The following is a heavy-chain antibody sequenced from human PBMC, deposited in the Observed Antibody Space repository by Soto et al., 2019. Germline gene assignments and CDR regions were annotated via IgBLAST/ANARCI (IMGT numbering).Heavy chain of an antibody. V-gene: IGHV1-2*02. CDR2: INPNSGGT. CDR3: ALLPSFATNSCPRWNFAVDY. CDR1: GYTFTGYY. D-gene: IGHD1-26*01. J-gene: IGHJ4*02. Sequence: ASVKVSCKASGYTFTGYYMHWVRQAPGQGLEWMGWINPNSGGTKYAQKFQGRVTLTRDTSLSTAYMELNSLRSDDTAVYYCALLPSFATNSCPRWNFAVDYWGQGTMVTV.